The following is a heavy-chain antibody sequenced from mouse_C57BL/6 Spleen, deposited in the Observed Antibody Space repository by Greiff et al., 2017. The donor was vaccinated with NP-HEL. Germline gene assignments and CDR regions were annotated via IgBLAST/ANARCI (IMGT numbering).Heavy chain of an antibody. J-gene: IGHJ3*01. Sequence: QVQLQQSGPELVKPGASVKISCKASGYAFSSSWMNWVKQRPGKGLEWIGRIYPGDGDTNYNGKFKGKATLTADKSSSTAYMQLSSLTSEDSAVCFCARSVDSQRGRFAYWGQGTLVTVSA. CDR3: ARSVDSQRGRFAY. D-gene: IGHD1-1*02. CDR2: IYPGDGDT. V-gene: IGHV1-82*01. CDR1: GYAFSSSW.